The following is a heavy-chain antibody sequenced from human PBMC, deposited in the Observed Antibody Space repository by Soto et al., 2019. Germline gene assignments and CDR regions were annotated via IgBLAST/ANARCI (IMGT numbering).Heavy chain of an antibody. CDR1: GGTFSSYT. CDR3: ARDHRDIVVVVAAHAYYFDY. D-gene: IGHD2-15*01. V-gene: IGHV1-69*08. Sequence: QVQLVQSGAEVKKPGSSVKVSCKASGGTFSSYTISWVRQAPGQGLEWMGRIIPILGIANYAQKFQGRVTITADKSTSTAYMELISLRSEDTAVYYCARDHRDIVVVVAAHAYYFDYWGQGTLVTVSS. CDR2: IIPILGIA. J-gene: IGHJ4*02.